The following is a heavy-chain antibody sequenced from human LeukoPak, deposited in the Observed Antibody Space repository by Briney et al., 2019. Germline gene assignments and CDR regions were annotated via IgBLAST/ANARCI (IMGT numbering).Heavy chain of an antibody. CDR2: IYYSGST. J-gene: IGHJ3*02. Sequence: NPSETLSLTCTVSGGSISSYYWSWIRQPPGKGLEWIGYIYYSGSTNYNPSLKSRVTISVDTSKNQFSLKLSSVTAADTAVYYCARDGANYDYIWGSYREGRGGDAFDIWGQGTMVTVSS. CDR3: ARDGANYDYIWGSYREGRGGDAFDI. CDR1: GGSISSYY. D-gene: IGHD3-16*02. V-gene: IGHV4-59*01.